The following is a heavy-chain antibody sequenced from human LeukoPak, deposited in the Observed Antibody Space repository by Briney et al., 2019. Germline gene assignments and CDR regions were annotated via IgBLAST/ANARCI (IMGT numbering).Heavy chain of an antibody. CDR2: VSGSGGNT. Sequence: GASVSLLCDASGLTFMKYGMSWVGQAAGKGLDWVSGVSGSGGNTFYADAVKGQFTISIEDSKNTLYLQMNSLRADDTAVYYRAKGGWLEYWGQGTLATVSS. CDR1: GLTFMKYG. CDR3: AKGGWLEY. D-gene: IGHD2-15*01. V-gene: IGHV3-23*01. J-gene: IGHJ4*02.